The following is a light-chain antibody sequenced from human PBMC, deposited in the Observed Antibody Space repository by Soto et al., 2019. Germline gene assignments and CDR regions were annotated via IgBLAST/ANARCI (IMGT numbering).Light chain of an antibody. CDR2: GNT. V-gene: IGLV1-40*01. Sequence: QSVLTQPPSVSGALGQRVTISCTGITSNIGAGYDVHWYQLLPGRAPKLLTYGNTNRPSGVPDQFSGSKSATSASLAITGLQAEDEAIYYCQSYDNTLSGPIYVFGTGTKVTVL. CDR1: TSNIGAGYD. CDR3: QSYDNTLSGPIYV. J-gene: IGLJ1*01.